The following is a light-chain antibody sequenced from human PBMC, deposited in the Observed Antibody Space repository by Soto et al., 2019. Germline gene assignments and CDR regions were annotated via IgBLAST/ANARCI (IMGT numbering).Light chain of an antibody. J-gene: IGKJ2*01. CDR1: QNISKY. CDR3: HQYDDLPYT. Sequence: DIHMTQSPSSLSASVGDRVTITCQTSQNISKYLIWYQQSPGKAPSLLISDASNLEAGVPSRFSGHGSGTHFILTISSLQPEDIGRYYCHQYDDLPYTFGQGTSLQIK. V-gene: IGKV1-33*01. CDR2: DAS.